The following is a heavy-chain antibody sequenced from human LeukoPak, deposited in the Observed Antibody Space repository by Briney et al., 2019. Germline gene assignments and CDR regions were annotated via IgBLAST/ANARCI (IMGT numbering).Heavy chain of an antibody. CDR2: INAGNGNT. V-gene: IGHV1-3*01. J-gene: IGHJ4*02. Sequence: GASVKVSCKASGYTFTSYAMHWVRQAPGQRLEWMGWINAGNGNTKYSQKFQGRVTITRDTSASTAYMELSSLRSEDTAVYYCARAEEGIAVAVVSGGLDYWGQGTLVTVSS. D-gene: IGHD6-19*01. CDR1: GYTFTSYA. CDR3: ARAEEGIAVAVVSGGLDY.